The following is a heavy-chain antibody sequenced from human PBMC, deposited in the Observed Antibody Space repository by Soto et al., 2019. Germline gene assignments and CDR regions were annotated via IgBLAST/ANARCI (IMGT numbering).Heavy chain of an antibody. CDR1: GFTFSSYA. Sequence: GGSLRLSCAASGFTFSSYAMHWVRQAPGKGLEWVAVISYDGSNKYYADSVKGRFTISRDNSKNTLYLQMNSLRAEDTAVYYCARDQGLYIGITRLPPADAYYYYGMEVWGKGTPVTVSS. V-gene: IGHV3-30-3*01. CDR3: ARDQGLYIGITRLPPADAYYYYGMEV. D-gene: IGHD1-7*01. CDR2: ISYDGSNK. J-gene: IGHJ6*04.